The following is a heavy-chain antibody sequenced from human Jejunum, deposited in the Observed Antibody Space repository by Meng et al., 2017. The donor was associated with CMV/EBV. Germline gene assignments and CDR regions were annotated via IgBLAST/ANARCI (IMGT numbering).Heavy chain of an antibody. V-gene: IGHV6-1*01. J-gene: IGHJ2*01. CDR3: ARENGYEWYFDF. Sequence: GPGLVLPPPTLSPTGATSGDSVSSIGAIWNWIRQAPSRGLEWLGKTYYRSKWYNDYAPSVKSRITVKPDTSKNQFSLQLNSVTPEDTAVYYCARENGYEWYFDFWGRGTLVTVSS. CDR2: TYYRSKWYN. D-gene: IGHD6-13*01. CDR1: GDSVSSIGAI.